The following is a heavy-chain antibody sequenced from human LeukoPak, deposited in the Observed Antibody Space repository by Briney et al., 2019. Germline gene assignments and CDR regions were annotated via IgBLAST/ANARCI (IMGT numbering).Heavy chain of an antibody. V-gene: IGHV1-8*01. D-gene: IGHD3-10*01. Sequence: ASVTVSCKASGYTFTSYDINWVRQATGQGLEWMGWMSPNSGNTGYAQKFQGRVTMTRNTSISTAYMELSSLRSEDTAVYYCARGWSTMVRGVADYWGQGTLVTVSS. CDR3: ARGWSTMVRGVADY. CDR2: MSPNSGNT. J-gene: IGHJ4*02. CDR1: GYTFTSYD.